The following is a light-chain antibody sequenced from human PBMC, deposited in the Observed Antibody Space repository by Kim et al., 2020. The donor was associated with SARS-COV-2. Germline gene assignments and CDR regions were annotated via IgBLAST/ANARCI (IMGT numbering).Light chain of an antibody. CDR1: SLRSYY. J-gene: IGLJ1*01. Sequence: SSELTQDPAVSVALGQTVRITCQGDSLRSYYASWYQQKPGQAPVLVIYGKNNRPSGIPDRFSGSSSGNTASLTITGAQVEDEADYYCNSRDSSGNHLVFGTGTKVTVL. CDR3: NSRDSSGNHLV. CDR2: GKN. V-gene: IGLV3-19*01.